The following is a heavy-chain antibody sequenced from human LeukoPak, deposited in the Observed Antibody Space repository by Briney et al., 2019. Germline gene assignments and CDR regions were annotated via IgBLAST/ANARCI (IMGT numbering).Heavy chain of an antibody. V-gene: IGHV4-38-2*02. CDR3: ARASSPLLSGHRGYFQH. CDR1: GYSVSSGYY. J-gene: IGHJ1*01. D-gene: IGHD5-12*01. Sequence: SETLSLTCTVSGYSVSSGYYWGWIRQPPGKGLEWIGSIYHSGSTYYNPSLKSRVTISVDTSKNQFSLKLSSVTAADTAVYYCARASSPLLSGHRGYFQHWGQGTLVTVSS. CDR2: IYHSGST.